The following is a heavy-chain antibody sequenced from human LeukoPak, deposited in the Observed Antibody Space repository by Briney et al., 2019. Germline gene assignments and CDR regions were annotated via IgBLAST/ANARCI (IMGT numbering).Heavy chain of an antibody. Sequence: SETLSLTCTVSGGSISSYYWSWIRQPPGKGLEWIGYIYYSGSTNYNPSLKSRVTISVDTSKNQFSLKLSSVTAADTAVYYCVRSPVMIVEPDAFDIWGQGTMVTVSS. CDR3: VRSPVMIVEPDAFDI. CDR2: IYYSGST. D-gene: IGHD3-22*01. CDR1: GGSISSYY. J-gene: IGHJ3*02. V-gene: IGHV4-59*01.